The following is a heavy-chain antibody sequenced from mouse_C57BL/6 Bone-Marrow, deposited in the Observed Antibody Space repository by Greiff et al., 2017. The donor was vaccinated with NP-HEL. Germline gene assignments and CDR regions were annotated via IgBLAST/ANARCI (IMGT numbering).Heavy chain of an antibody. CDR1: GFTFSSYG. CDR2: ISSGGSYT. CDR3: ARHRWAWFAY. Sequence: EVKLVESGGDLVKPGGSLKLSCAASGFTFSSYGMSWVRQTPDKRLEWVATISSGGSYTYYPDRVQGRFTISRDNAKNTLYLQRSSLKSEDTAMYYCARHRWAWFAYWGQGTLVTVSA. V-gene: IGHV5-6*01. J-gene: IGHJ3*01. D-gene: IGHD4-1*01.